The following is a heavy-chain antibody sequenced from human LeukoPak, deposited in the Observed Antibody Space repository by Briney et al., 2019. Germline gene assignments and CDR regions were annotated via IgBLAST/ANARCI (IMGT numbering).Heavy chain of an antibody. V-gene: IGHV3-7*01. Sequence: GGSLRLSCAASGFTFSSYAMSWVRQAPGKGLEWVANIKQDGSEKYYVDSVKGRFTISRDNAKNSLYLQMNSLRAEDTVVYYCASIPTNEYFQHWGQGTLVTVSS. CDR2: IKQDGSEK. CDR1: GFTFSSYA. CDR3: ASIPTNEYFQH. J-gene: IGHJ1*01. D-gene: IGHD2-21*01.